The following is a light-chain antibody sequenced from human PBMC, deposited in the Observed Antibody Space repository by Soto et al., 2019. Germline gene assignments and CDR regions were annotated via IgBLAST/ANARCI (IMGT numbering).Light chain of an antibody. CDR3: AAWDDILSGPV. CDR1: NSNIKTNY. V-gene: IGLV1-44*01. Sequence: QSVLTQPPSASGAPGQRVTISCSGTNSNIKTNYVNWYQRFPGTAPKVLIYNSNQRPSGVPDRFSGSRSDTSASLAISGLQSEDEAAYYCAAWDDILSGPVFGGGTKLTVL. J-gene: IGLJ3*02. CDR2: NSN.